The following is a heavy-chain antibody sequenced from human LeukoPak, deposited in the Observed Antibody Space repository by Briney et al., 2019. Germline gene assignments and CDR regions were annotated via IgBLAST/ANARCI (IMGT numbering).Heavy chain of an antibody. CDR3: AKDPTGRRDYYDSSGYFDY. J-gene: IGHJ4*02. CDR1: GFTFDDYA. Sequence: GGSLRLSCAASGFTFDDYAMHWVRQAPGKGLEWVSGISWNSGSIGYADSVKGRFTISRDNAKNSLCLQMNSLRAEDTALYYCAKDPTGRRDYYDSSGYFDYWGQGTLVTVSS. D-gene: IGHD3-22*01. V-gene: IGHV3-9*01. CDR2: ISWNSGSI.